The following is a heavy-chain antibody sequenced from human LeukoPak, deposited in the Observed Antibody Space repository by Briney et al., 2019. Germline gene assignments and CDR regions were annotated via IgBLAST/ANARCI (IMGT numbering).Heavy chain of an antibody. CDR1: GYTFTSYG. CDR2: IGAYNGNT. V-gene: IGHV1-18*01. Sequence: ASVKVSCKASGYTFTSYGISWVRQAPGQGLEWMGWIGAYNGNTNYAQKLQGRVTMTTDTSTSTAYMELRSLRSDDTAVYYCARDPVYIRGSGIPVDYWGQGTLVTVSS. J-gene: IGHJ4*02. D-gene: IGHD3-10*01. CDR3: ARDPVYIRGSGIPVDY.